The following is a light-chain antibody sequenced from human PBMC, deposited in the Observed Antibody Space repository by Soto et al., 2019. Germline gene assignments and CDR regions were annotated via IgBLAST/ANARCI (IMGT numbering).Light chain of an antibody. CDR3: SSYAGISLFPVV. J-gene: IGLJ2*01. CDR2: EGS. CDR1: SSDVGSYNL. Sequence: QSALTQPASVSGSPGQSITISCTGTSSDVGSYNLVSWYQQHPGKAPKLMIYEGSKRPSGVSNRFSGSKSGNTASLTISGLRAEEGAVYYCSSYAGISLFPVVFGGGTKLPVL. V-gene: IGLV2-23*03.